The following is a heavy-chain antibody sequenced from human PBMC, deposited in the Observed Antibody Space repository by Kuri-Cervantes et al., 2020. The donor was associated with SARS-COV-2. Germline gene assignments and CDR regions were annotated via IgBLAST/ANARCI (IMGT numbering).Heavy chain of an antibody. V-gene: IGHV3-21*01. CDR1: GFTFSSYD. J-gene: IGHJ4*02. CDR2: ISSSSSYI. Sequence: GESLKISCAASGFTFSSYDIHWVRQAPGKGLEWVSSISSSSSYIYYADSVKGRFTISRDNAKNSLYLQMNSLRAEDTAVYYCARGGCSSTSCLPFDYWGQGTLVTVSS. D-gene: IGHD2-2*01. CDR3: ARGGCSSTSCLPFDY.